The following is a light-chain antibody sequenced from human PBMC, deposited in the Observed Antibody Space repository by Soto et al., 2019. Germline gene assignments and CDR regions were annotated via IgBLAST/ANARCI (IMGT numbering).Light chain of an antibody. V-gene: IGLV2-23*01. J-gene: IGLJ3*02. CDR3: CSYAGSSTLWV. CDR2: EXX. CDR1: NNDVGSYTL. Sequence: QSALTQPASVSGSPGQSITISCTGTNNDVGSYTLVSWYQQHPGKAPKVMIYEXXKXXXXXXXXFSGSKSGNTASLTISGXXXXXXXXYYCCSYAGSSTLWVFGGGTKLTVL.